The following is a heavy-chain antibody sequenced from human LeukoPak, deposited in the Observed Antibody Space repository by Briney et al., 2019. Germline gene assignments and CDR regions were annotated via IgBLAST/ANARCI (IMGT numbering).Heavy chain of an antibody. CDR1: GYTFTDYA. CDR2: ITTGRGET. J-gene: IGHJ4*02. Sequence: ASVKVSCKASGYTFTDYALHWVRQAPGQSLEWMGWITTGRGETRYSQEFQRRITFTRDTSASTVYMDLSDLRSEDTAVYYCARHFLLAKGLDYWGQGTLVTVSS. V-gene: IGHV1-3*03. CDR3: ARHFLLAKGLDY. D-gene: IGHD3-3*02.